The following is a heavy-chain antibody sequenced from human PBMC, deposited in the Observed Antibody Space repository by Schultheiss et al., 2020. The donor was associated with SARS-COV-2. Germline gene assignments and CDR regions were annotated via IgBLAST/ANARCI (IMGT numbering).Heavy chain of an antibody. CDR3: ARDTGAPFDY. D-gene: IGHD1-26*01. V-gene: IGHV3-23*01. CDR1: GFTFSSYA. Sequence: GGSLRLSCVASGFTFSSYAMSWVRQAPGKGLEWVSAISGSGGTTYYADSVKGRFTISRDNSKNTLYLQMNSLSAEDTAVYYCARDTGAPFDYWGQGTLVTVSS. J-gene: IGHJ4*02. CDR2: ISGSGGTT.